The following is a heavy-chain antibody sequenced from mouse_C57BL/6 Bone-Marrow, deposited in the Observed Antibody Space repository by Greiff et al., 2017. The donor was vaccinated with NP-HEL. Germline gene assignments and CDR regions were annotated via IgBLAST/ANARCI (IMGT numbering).Heavy chain of an antibody. D-gene: IGHD2-4*01. CDR3: ARYYDYSYYFDY. CDR1: GFSLTSYG. V-gene: IGHV2-2*01. J-gene: IGHJ2*01. CDR2: IWRGGST. Sequence: VMLVESGPGLVQPSQSLSITCTVSGFSLTSYGVHWVRQSPGKGLEWLGVIWRGGSTDYNAAFISRLSISKDNSKDQVFFKMNSLQADDTAIYYCARYYDYSYYFDYWGQGTTLTVSS.